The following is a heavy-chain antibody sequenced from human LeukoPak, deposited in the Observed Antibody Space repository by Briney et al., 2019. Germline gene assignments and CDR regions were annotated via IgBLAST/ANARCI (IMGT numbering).Heavy chain of an antibody. CDR3: ASTLHTTVTTTQLDY. D-gene: IGHD4-17*01. J-gene: IGHJ4*02. CDR1: GGSFSGYY. Sequence: SETLSLTCAVYGGSFSGYYWSWIRQPPGKGLEWIGEINHSGSTNYNPSLKSRVTISVDTSKNQFSLKLSSVTAADTAVYYCASTLHTTVTTTQLDYWGQGTLVTVSS. CDR2: INHSGST. V-gene: IGHV4-34*01.